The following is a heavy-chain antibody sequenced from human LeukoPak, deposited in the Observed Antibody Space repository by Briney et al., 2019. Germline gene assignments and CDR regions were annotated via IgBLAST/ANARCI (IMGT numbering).Heavy chain of an antibody. J-gene: IGHJ4*02. Sequence: GGSLRLSCAASGFTFSSYWMSWVRQAPGKGLEWVANIKQDGSEKYYVDSVKGRFTISRDNAKTSLYLQMNSLRAEDTAVYYCARGDDSWSGYRVYIFDYWGQGTLVTVSS. CDR1: GFTFSSYW. D-gene: IGHD3-3*01. CDR3: ARGDDSWSGYRVYIFDY. CDR2: IKQDGSEK. V-gene: IGHV3-7*03.